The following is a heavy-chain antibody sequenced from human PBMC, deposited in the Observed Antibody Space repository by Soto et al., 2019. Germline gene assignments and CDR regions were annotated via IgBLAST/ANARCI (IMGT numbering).Heavy chain of an antibody. J-gene: IGHJ4*02. CDR1: GFTFSSYG. Sequence: QVQLVESGGGVVQPGRSLRLSCAASGFTFSSYGMHWVRQAPGKGLEWVAVISYDGSNKYYADSVKGRFTISRDNSKNSLYLQKNSLRAEDTAVYYCAKEPAQWELRKIFDYWGQGTLVTASS. CDR2: ISYDGSNK. CDR3: AKEPAQWELRKIFDY. D-gene: IGHD1-26*01. V-gene: IGHV3-30*18.